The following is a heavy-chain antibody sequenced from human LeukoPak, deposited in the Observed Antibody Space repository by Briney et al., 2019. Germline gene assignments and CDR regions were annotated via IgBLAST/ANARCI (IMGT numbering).Heavy chain of an antibody. CDR3: AKEVTSYYYFYGLDV. CDR1: GFTFDNYA. D-gene: IGHD2/OR15-2a*01. J-gene: IGHJ6*02. Sequence: QPGRSLRLSCAASGFTFDNYAMHWVRQAPGKGLEWVSGISWNSGSIGYADAVKGRFTISRDNAKNSLYLQMNSLRAEDTALYYCAKEVTSYYYFYGLDVWGQGTTVTVSS. CDR2: ISWNSGSI. V-gene: IGHV3-9*01.